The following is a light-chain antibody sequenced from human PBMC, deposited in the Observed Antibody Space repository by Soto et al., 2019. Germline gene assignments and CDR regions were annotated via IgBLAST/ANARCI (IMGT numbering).Light chain of an antibody. CDR1: QSVNNN. J-gene: IGKJ4*01. CDR2: GAS. Sequence: EIMVTQSPATLSASPGERATLSCRASQSVNNNLAWYQQKPGQAPRLLIYGASTRATGIPARFGGSGYRTEFTLTISSLQSEDFAIYYCQQYNNWPLLTFGGGTKVEIK. V-gene: IGKV3-15*01. CDR3: QQYNNWPLLT.